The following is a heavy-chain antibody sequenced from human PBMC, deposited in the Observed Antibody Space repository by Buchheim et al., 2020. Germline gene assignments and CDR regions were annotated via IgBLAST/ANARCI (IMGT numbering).Heavy chain of an antibody. V-gene: IGHV3-30*18. CDR1: GFTFSSYG. CDR2: ISYDGSNK. CDR3: AKEVHRGYDFWSGYRYYYYYGMDV. D-gene: IGHD3-3*01. Sequence: QVQLVESGGGVVQPGRSLRLSCAASGFTFSSYGMHWVRQAPGKGLEWVAVISYDGSNKYYADFVKGRFTISRDNSKNTLYLQMNSLRAEDTAVYYCAKEVHRGYDFWSGYRYYYYYGMDVWGQGTT. J-gene: IGHJ6*02.